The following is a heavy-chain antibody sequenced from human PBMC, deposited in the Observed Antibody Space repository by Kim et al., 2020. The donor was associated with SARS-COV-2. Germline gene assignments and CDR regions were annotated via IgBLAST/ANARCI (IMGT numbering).Heavy chain of an antibody. J-gene: IGHJ6*02. D-gene: IGHD5-12*01. CDR3: ARDRYSGYDYYYGMDV. Sequence: SVKGRFTISRDNSKNTLYLQMNSLRAEDTAVYYCARDRYSGYDYYYGMDVWGQGTTVTVSS. V-gene: IGHV3-53*01.